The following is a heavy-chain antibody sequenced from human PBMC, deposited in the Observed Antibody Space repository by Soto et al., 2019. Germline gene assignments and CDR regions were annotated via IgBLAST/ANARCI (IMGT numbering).Heavy chain of an antibody. Sequence: EVQLVESGGGLVQPGGSLRLSCAASGFTFRHYWMNWVRQAPGKGLEWVANIKQDGSEKYYVDSVKGRFSISRDNAKNSLYLQMNSLWAEDTAVYYCLQFLISRSVDYWGQGTLVTVSS. CDR2: IKQDGSEK. J-gene: IGHJ4*02. CDR3: LQFLISRSVDY. V-gene: IGHV3-7*01. CDR1: GFTFRHYW. D-gene: IGHD3-10*01.